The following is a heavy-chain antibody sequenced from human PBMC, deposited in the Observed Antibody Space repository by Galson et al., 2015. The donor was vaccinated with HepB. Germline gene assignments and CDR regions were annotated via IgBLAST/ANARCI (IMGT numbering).Heavy chain of an antibody. J-gene: IGHJ4*02. CDR3: AKLGVGATGIDY. V-gene: IGHV3-30*18. CDR2: ISYDGSNK. Sequence: SLRLSCAASGFTFSSYGMHWVRQAPGKGLEWVAVISYDGSNKYYADSVKGRFTISRDNSKNTLYLQMNSLRAEDTAVYYCAKLGVGATGIDYWGQGTLVTVSS. CDR1: GFTFSSYG. D-gene: IGHD1-26*01.